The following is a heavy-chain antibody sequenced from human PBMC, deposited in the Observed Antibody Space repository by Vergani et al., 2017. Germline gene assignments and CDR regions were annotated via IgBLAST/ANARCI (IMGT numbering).Heavy chain of an antibody. Sequence: QVQLVESGGGVVQPGRSLRLSCAASGFTFSSYGMHWVRQAPGKGLEWVAVISYDGSNKYYADSVKGRFTISRDNSKNTLYLQMNSLRAEDTAVYYCARGLINYDSSGYYFDYWGQGTLVTVSS. CDR2: ISYDGSNK. J-gene: IGHJ4*02. CDR1: GFTFSSYG. D-gene: IGHD3-22*01. V-gene: IGHV3-30*03. CDR3: ARGLINYDSSGYYFDY.